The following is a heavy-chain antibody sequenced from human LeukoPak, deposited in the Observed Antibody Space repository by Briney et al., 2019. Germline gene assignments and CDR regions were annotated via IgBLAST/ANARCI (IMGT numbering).Heavy chain of an antibody. V-gene: IGHV3-21*01. CDR2: ISSSSSYI. J-gene: IGHJ5*02. CDR1: GFTFSSYS. Sequence: GGSLRLSCAASGFTFSSYSMNWVRQAPGKGLEWVSSISSSSSYIYYADSVKGRFTISRDNAKNSLYLQMNSLRAEDTAVYYCASFADIAVVPAAANWFDPWGQGTLVTVSS. D-gene: IGHD2-2*01. CDR3: ASFADIAVVPAAANWFDP.